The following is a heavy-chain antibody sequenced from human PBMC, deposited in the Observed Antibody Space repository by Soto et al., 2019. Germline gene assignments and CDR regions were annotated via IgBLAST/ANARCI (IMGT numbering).Heavy chain of an antibody. CDR3: ARDGPGLAAAGFLYYYGMDV. V-gene: IGHV3-30-3*01. CDR1: GFTFSSYA. D-gene: IGHD6-13*01. Sequence: WGSLRLSCAASGFTFSSYAMHWVRQAPGKGLEWVAVISYDGSNKYYADSVKGRFTISRDNSKNTLYLQMNSLRAEDTAVYYCARDGPGLAAAGFLYYYGMDVWGQGTTVTVSS. J-gene: IGHJ6*02. CDR2: ISYDGSNK.